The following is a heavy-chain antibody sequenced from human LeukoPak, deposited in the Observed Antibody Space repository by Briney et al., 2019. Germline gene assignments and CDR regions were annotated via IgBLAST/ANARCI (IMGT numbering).Heavy chain of an antibody. J-gene: IGHJ4*02. D-gene: IGHD5-12*01. V-gene: IGHV4-34*01. CDR3: ARVSPATGNIVATVFDY. CDR1: GGSFSGYY. CDR2: INHSGST. Sequence: PSETLSLTCAVYGGSFSGYYWSWIRQPPGKGLEWIGEINHSGSTNYNPSLKSRVTISVDTSKNQFSLKLSSVTAADTAVYYCARVSPATGNIVATVFDYWGQGTLVTVSS.